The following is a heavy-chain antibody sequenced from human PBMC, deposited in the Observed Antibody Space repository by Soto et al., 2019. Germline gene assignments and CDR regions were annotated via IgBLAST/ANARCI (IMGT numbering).Heavy chain of an antibody. CDR3: AIGTRNSWTCDF. CDR2: IIPLTETP. J-gene: IGHJ4*02. D-gene: IGHD6-13*01. Sequence: QVQVVQSGAEVKKPGSSVKVSCKASGGTFSNYAISWVRQAPGHGLEWVGGIIPLTETPDYAQTVQGRLTITADEITRAAYMELSSLRSDDTAVYYYAIGTRNSWTCDFWGQGTLVTVSS. V-gene: IGHV1-69*01. CDR1: GGTFSNYA.